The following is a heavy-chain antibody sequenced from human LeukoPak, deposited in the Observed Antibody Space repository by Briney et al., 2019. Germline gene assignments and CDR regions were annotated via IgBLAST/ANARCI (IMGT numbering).Heavy chain of an antibody. J-gene: IGHJ4*02. D-gene: IGHD2-2*01. CDR3: ARHPTRPRFDY. V-gene: IGHV4-30-4*08. CDR1: GNSISSGDNY. Sequence: SQTLSLTCTVSGNSISSGDNYWSWIRQPPGKGLEWIGEINHSGSTNYNPSLKSRVTISVDTSKNQFSLKLSSVTAADTAVYYCARHPTRPRFDYWGQGTLVTVSS. CDR2: INHSGST.